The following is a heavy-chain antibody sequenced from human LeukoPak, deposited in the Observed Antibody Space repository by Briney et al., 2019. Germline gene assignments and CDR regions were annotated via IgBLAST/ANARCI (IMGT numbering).Heavy chain of an antibody. D-gene: IGHD3-22*01. CDR1: YDSISRYY. J-gene: IGHJ4*02. CDR2: IYSSGTN. V-gene: IGHV4-4*07. CDR3: ARAGPHYYYDTSGYPPAFDY. Sequence: SETLSLSCTVSYDSISRYYWSWIRQPAGKGLEWIGRIYSSGTNNYSPCLKSRVIMSIDTSKNQVSLKLSSVTAADTAVYYCARAGPHYYYDTSGYPPAFDYWGQGTLVTVSS.